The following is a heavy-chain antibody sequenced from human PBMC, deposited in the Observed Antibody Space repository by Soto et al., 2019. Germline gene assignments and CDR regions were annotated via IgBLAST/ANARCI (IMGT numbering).Heavy chain of an antibody. D-gene: IGHD4-17*01. CDR2: IWYDGSNK. J-gene: IGHJ5*02. CDR3: ARDLPANYGDHRPFDP. Sequence: QVQLVESGGGVVQPGRSLRLSCAASGFTFSSYGMHWVRQAPGKGLEWVAVIWYDGSNKYYADSVKGRFTISRDNSKNTLYLQMNSLRAEDTAEYYCARDLPANYGDHRPFDPWGQGTLVTVSS. V-gene: IGHV3-33*01. CDR1: GFTFSSYG.